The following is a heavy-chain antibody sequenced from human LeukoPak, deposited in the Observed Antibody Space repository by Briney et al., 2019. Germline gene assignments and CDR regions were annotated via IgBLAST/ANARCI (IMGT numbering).Heavy chain of an antibody. Sequence: SCKASGYTFTGYYMNWVRQAPGKGLEWVSSISSSSSYIYYADSVKGRFTISRDNAKNSLYLQMNSLRAEDTAVYYCARVRVDHNWFDPWGQGTLVTVSS. CDR1: GYTFTGYY. CDR2: ISSSSSYI. V-gene: IGHV3-21*01. D-gene: IGHD3-3*01. J-gene: IGHJ5*02. CDR3: ARVRVDHNWFDP.